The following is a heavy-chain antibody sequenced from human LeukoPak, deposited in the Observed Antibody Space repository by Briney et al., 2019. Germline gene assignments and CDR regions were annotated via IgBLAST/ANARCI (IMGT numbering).Heavy chain of an antibody. CDR3: ARQVVTRGLYYFDY. D-gene: IGHD4-23*01. Sequence: SVTVSCKASGGTFSSYAISWVRQAPGQGLEWMGGIIPIFGTANYAQKFQGRVTMTTDTSTSTAYMELRSLRSDDTAVYYCARQVVTRGLYYFDYWGQGTLVTVPS. CDR1: GGTFSSYA. V-gene: IGHV1-69*05. CDR2: IIPIFGTA. J-gene: IGHJ4*02.